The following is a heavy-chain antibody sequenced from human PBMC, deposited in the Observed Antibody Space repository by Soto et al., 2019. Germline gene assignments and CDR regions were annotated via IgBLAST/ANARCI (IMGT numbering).Heavy chain of an antibody. Sequence: EVQLEQSGAEVKKPGESLRISCKGSGYSFTSYWISWVRQMPGKGLEWMGRIDPSDSFTNYSPSFQGHVSISADKSISTAYLQWSRLKASAAAMYYSARLGSGKYYMGYWGQGTLVTVSS. D-gene: IGHD3-10*01. CDR3: ARLGSGKYYMGY. CDR1: GYSFTSYW. CDR2: IDPSDSFT. J-gene: IGHJ4*02. V-gene: IGHV5-10-1*01.